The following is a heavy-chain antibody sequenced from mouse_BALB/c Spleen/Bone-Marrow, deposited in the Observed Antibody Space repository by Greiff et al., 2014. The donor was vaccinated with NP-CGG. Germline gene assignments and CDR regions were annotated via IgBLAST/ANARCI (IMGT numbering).Heavy chain of an antibody. CDR3: ARAAYYRYDEGAWFAY. Sequence: VQLQQSGAELARPGAPVKMSCKASGYTFTSYTMHWVKQRPGQGLEWIGYINPSSGYTNYNQKFRDKATLTADKSSSTAYMQLSSLTSEDSAVYYCARAAYYRYDEGAWFAYWGQGTLVTVSA. CDR1: GYTFTSYT. J-gene: IGHJ3*01. CDR2: INPSSGYT. V-gene: IGHV1-4*01. D-gene: IGHD2-14*01.